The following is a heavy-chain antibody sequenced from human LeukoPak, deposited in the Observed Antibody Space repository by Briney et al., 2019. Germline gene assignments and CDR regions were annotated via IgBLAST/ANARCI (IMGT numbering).Heavy chain of an antibody. V-gene: IGHV4-34*01. Sequence: SETLSLTCAVYGGSFSGYYWSWIRQPPGKGLEWIGEINHSGSTNYNLSLKSRVTISVDTSKNQFSLKLSSVTAADTAVYYCARGPPYCSGGSCYSLEDYWGQGTLVTVSS. CDR1: GGSFSGYY. D-gene: IGHD2-15*01. J-gene: IGHJ4*02. CDR2: INHSGST. CDR3: ARGPPYCSGGSCYSLEDY.